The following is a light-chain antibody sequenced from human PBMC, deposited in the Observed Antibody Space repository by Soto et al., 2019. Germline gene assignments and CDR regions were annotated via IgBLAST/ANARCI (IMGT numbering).Light chain of an antibody. CDR1: QSVSSN. Sequence: EIVMTQSPATLSVSPGERATLSCRASQSVSSNLAWYQQKPGQAPRRLIYGASTRATGIPVRFSGSGSGTEFTLTNSSLQYEDFAVYHSPQHNTSQSPFGQATKLDIK. CDR2: GAS. V-gene: IGKV3-15*01. CDR3: PQHNTSQSP. J-gene: IGKJ1*01.